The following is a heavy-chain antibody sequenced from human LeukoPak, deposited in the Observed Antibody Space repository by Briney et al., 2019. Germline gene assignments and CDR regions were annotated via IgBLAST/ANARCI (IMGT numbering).Heavy chain of an antibody. D-gene: IGHD6-19*01. CDR3: ARHGQWLVTGYEAFDI. CDR1: GGSISSSSYY. CDR2: IYYSGST. V-gene: IGHV4-39*01. Sequence: SETLSLTCTVSGGSISSSSYYWGWIRQPPGKGLEWIGSIYYSGSTYYNPSLKSRVTISVDTSKNQFSLKLSSVTAADTAVYYCARHGQWLVTGYEAFDIWGQGTVVTVSS. J-gene: IGHJ3*02.